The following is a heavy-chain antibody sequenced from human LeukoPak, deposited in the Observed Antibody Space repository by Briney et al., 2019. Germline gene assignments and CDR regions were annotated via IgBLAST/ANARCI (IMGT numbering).Heavy chain of an antibody. CDR2: ISGSGGST. D-gene: IGHD3-22*01. CDR3: AKERGVTYYYDSSGLDY. CDR1: GFTFSSYE. Sequence: SGGSLRLSCAASGFTFSSYEMNWVRQAPGKGLEWVSAISGSGGSTYYADSVKGRFTISRDNSKNTLYLQMNSLRAEDTAVYYCAKERGVTYYYDSSGLDYWGQGTLVTVSS. J-gene: IGHJ4*02. V-gene: IGHV3-23*01.